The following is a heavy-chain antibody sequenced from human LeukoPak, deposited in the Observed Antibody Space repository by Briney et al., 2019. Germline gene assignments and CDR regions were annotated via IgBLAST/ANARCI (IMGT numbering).Heavy chain of an antibody. CDR1: GFTFSSYG. Sequence: GGSLRLSCAASGFTFSSYGVHWVRQAPGKGLEWVALIWYDGSNEDYVDSVKGRFTISRDNSKNTLYLQIDSLRAEDTAVYYCARDGFSLHAFDIWGQGTMVTVST. CDR3: ARDGFSLHAFDI. CDR2: IWYDGSNE. D-gene: IGHD2-2*01. J-gene: IGHJ3*02. V-gene: IGHV3-33*01.